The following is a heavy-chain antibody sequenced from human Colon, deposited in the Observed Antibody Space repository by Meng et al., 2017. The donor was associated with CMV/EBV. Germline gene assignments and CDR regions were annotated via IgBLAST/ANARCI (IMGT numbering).Heavy chain of an antibody. V-gene: IGHV4-61*01. CDR1: SGRYY. D-gene: IGHD3-3*01. CDR2: LSYSRST. CDR3: ARYYDFWSGYYRGGSWFDP. Sequence: SGRYYWRWIRQTPGKGLVWIGYLSYSRSTNYTPSLKSRFTISVDTSKNQFSLKLSSVTAADTAVYYCARYYDFWSGYYRGGSWFDPWGQGTLVTVSS. J-gene: IGHJ5*02.